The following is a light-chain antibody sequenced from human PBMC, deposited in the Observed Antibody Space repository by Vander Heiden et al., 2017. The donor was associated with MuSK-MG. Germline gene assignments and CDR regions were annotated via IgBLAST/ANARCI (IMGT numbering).Light chain of an antibody. J-gene: IGKJ2*01. CDR3: QQSDSTPYT. CDR2: AAS. V-gene: IGKV1-39*01. Sequence: DIPMTQSPSSLSASVGDRVTITCRASQSISSYLNWYQQKPGKAPKLLIYAASSLQSGVPSRVSGSGSGTDFTLTISSLQPEDFATYDCQQSDSTPYTFGQGPKLEIK. CDR1: QSISSY.